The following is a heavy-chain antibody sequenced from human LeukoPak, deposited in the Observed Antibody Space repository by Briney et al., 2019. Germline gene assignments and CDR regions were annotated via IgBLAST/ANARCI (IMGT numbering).Heavy chain of an antibody. CDR2: MNPNSSNT. J-gene: IGHJ5*02. CDR3: AVTTYFGSSGVDNWFDP. V-gene: IGHV1-8*01. CDR1: GYTFTSYD. Sequence: ASVKVSCKASGYTFTSYDINWVRQATGQGLEWMGWMNPNSSNTGYAQKFQGRVTMTRNTSISTAYMELSSLRSEDTAVYYCAVTTYFGSSGVDNWFDPWGQGTLVTVSS. D-gene: IGHD3-10*01.